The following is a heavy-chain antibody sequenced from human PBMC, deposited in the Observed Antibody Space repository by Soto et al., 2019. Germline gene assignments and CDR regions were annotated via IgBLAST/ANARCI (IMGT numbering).Heavy chain of an antibody. CDR3: ARVIGLTIFGVVTYQLGFDP. V-gene: IGHV1-18*01. Sequence: GASVKVSCKASGYTFTSYGISWVRQAPGQGLEWMGWISAYNGNTNYAQKLQGRVTMTTDTSTSTAYMELRSLRSDDTAVYYCARVIGLTIFGVVTYQLGFDPWGQGTLVTVSS. CDR2: ISAYNGNT. CDR1: GYTFTSYG. J-gene: IGHJ5*02. D-gene: IGHD3-3*01.